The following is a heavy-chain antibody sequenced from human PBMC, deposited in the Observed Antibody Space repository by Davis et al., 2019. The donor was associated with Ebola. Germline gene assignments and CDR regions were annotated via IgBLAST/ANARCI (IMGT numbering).Heavy chain of an antibody. CDR1: GGSISSSSYY. CDR2: IYYSGST. D-gene: IGHD3-16*01. J-gene: IGHJ5*02. Sequence: SETLSLTCTVSGGSISSSSYYWGWIRQPPGKGLEWIGCIYYSGSTYYNPSLKSRVTISVDTSKNQFSLKLSSVTAADTAVYYCAREGRWGRFDPWGQGTLVTVSS. V-gene: IGHV4-39*02. CDR3: AREGRWGRFDP.